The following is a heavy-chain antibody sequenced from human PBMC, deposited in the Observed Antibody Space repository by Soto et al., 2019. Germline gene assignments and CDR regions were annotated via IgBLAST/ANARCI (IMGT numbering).Heavy chain of an antibody. V-gene: IGHV4-4*07. J-gene: IGHJ4*02. D-gene: IGHD1-26*01. CDR3: ARGWDVKYFDY. CDR2: IFSSGRT. Sequence: RSLTCSVSGDSLLSSYWSWVRQPAGKGLEWIGHIFSSGRTSYNPSLKSRLTMSIDTSKNLFSLNPTSVTAADTAVYYCARGWDVKYFDYWGQGTPVTVSS. CDR1: GDSLLSSY.